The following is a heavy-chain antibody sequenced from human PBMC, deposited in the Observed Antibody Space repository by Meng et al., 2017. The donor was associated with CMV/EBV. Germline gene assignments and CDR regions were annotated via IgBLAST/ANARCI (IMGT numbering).Heavy chain of an antibody. CDR3: ARVWRGRWFAP. CDR1: GFSFTYHY. D-gene: IGHD2-21*01. Sequence: CASSGFSFTYHYMDWVRLAPGKGLEWVGRIRNKANSYTTEYAASVKGRFTILRDDSKNSVYLQMNSLKTEDTAVYYCARVWRGRWFAPWGQGTLVTVSS. V-gene: IGHV3-72*01. J-gene: IGHJ5*02. CDR2: IRNKANSYTT.